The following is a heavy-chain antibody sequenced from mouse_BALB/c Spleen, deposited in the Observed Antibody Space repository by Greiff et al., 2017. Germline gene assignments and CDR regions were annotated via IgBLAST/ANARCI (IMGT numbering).Heavy chain of an antibody. CDR3: ARHRDYGTFAY. CDR1: GFTFSSYY. J-gene: IGHJ3*01. V-gene: IGHV5-6-2*01. Sequence: EVQLVESGGGLVKLGGSLKLSCAASGFTFSSYYMSWVRQTPEKRLELVAAINSNGGSTYYPDTVKGRFTISRDNAKNTLYLQMSSLKSEDTALYYCARHRDYGTFAYWGQGTLVTVSA. CDR2: INSNGGST. D-gene: IGHD1-1*01.